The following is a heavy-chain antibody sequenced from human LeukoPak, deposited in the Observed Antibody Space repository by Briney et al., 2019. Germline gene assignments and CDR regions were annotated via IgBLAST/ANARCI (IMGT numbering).Heavy chain of an antibody. J-gene: IGHJ4*02. CDR2: ISTYNDNI. V-gene: IGHV1-18*01. D-gene: IGHD7-27*01. Sequence: GASVKVSCKASGDTFSSYAISWVRQAPGQGLEWMGWISTYNDNINSAQKFQGRFTMTTDTSTSTAYMELRSLRSDDTAVYYCARELRGTNCLDYWGQGTLITVSS. CDR1: GDTFSSYA. CDR3: ARELRGTNCLDY.